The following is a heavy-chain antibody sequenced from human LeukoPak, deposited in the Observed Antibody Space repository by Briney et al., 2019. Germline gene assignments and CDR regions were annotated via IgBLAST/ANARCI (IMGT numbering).Heavy chain of an antibody. CDR2: ISWNSGSI. J-gene: IGHJ4*02. D-gene: IGHD5-18*01. Sequence: GGSLRLSCAASGFTFGDYAMHWVRQAPGKGLEWVSGISWNSGSIGYADSVKGRFTISRDNAKNSLYLQMNSLRAEDTALYYCAKHGYSYGAGVDYWGQGTLVTVSS. CDR1: GFTFGDYA. V-gene: IGHV3-9*01. CDR3: AKHGYSYGAGVDY.